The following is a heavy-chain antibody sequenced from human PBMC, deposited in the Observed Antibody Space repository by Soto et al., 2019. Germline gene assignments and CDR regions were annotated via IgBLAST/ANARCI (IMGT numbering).Heavy chain of an antibody. D-gene: IGHD1-26*01. CDR1: GGSISSYY. CDR2: IYYSGST. J-gene: IGHJ6*03. CDR3: ARVQVGATGYYYYYYMDV. Sequence: PSETLSLTCTVSGGSISSYYWSWIRQPPGKGLEWIGYIYYSGSTNYNPSLKSRVTISVDTSKNQFSLKLSSVTAADTAVYYCARVQVGATGYYYYYYMDVWGKGTTVTVSS. V-gene: IGHV4-59*01.